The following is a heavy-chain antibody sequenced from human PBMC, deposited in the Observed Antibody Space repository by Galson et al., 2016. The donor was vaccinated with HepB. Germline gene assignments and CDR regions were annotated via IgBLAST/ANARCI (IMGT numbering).Heavy chain of an antibody. J-gene: IGHJ5*02. D-gene: IGHD5-18*01. CDR2: IYYSGST. Sequence: LTCTVSGGSISSGAYYWSWIRQHPGKGLEWIGYIYYSGSTYYNPSLKSRVTISVDTSKNQFSLKLSSVTAADTAVYFCARENSYNWFDPWGQGTLVTVSS. CDR1: GGSISSGAYY. CDR3: ARENSYNWFDP. V-gene: IGHV4-31*03.